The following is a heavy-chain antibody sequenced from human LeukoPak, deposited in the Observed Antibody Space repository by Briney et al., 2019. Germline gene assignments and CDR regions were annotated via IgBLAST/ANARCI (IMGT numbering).Heavy chain of an antibody. CDR1: GFTFSSYA. D-gene: IGHD3-3*01. CDR2: ISGSGGST. CDR3: AKLDTIFGGLSLDVWSDAFDI. J-gene: IGHJ3*02. V-gene: IGHV3-23*01. Sequence: GGSLRLSCAASGFTFSSYAMSWVRQAPGKGLEWVLAISGSGGSTYYADSVKGRFTISRDNSKNTLYLQMNSLRAEDTAVYYCAKLDTIFGGLSLDVWSDAFDIWGQGTMVTVSS.